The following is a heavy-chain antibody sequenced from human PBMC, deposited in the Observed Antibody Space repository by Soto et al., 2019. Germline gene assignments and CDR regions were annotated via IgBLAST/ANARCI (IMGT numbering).Heavy chain of an antibody. CDR2: INHSGIT. V-gene: IGHV4-34*01. CDR3: ARGRLEWLLLGYGVDV. CDR1: GGSFSDYY. J-gene: IGHJ6*02. Sequence: PSETLSLTCAVSGGSFSDYYGTWIRQSPGKGLEWIGEINHSGITYYNPSLKSRVTISVDTSKNEFSLKLRSVTAADTAMYYCARGRLEWLLLGYGVDVWGQRTMVTVSS. D-gene: IGHD3-3*01.